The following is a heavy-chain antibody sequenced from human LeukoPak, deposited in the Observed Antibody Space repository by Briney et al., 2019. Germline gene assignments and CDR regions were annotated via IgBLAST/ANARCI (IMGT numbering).Heavy chain of an antibody. CDR1: GYTFTGYY. V-gene: IGHV1-2*04. Sequence: ASVKVSCKASGYTFTGYYMHWVRQAPGQGLEWMGWINPNSGGTNYAQKFQGWVTMTRDTSISTAYMELSRLRSDDTAVYYCARDRDYGSGIWFDPWGQGTLVTVSS. CDR2: INPNSGGT. D-gene: IGHD3-10*01. CDR3: ARDRDYGSGIWFDP. J-gene: IGHJ5*02.